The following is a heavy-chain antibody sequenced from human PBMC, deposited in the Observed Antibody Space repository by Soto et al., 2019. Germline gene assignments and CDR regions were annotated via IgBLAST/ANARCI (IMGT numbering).Heavy chain of an antibody. CDR2: ISAYNGNT. CDR1: GYTFTTYG. CDR3: AKTHHYDSSGYYSWFDP. V-gene: IGHV1-18*01. D-gene: IGHD3-22*01. J-gene: IGHJ5*02. Sequence: QVQLVQSGAEVKKPGASVKVSCKTSGYTFTTYGISWVRQAPGQGLEWMGWISAYNGNTNYAQKLQGRVTMTTDTSTRTAYMELRSLRSDDTAVYYCAKTHHYDSSGYYSWFDPWGQGTLVTVSS.